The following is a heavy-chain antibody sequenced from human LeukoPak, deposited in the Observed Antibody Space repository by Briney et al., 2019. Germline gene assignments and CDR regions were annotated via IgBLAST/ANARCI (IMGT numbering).Heavy chain of an antibody. CDR2: ISAYNGST. CDR3: ARVPGLRLGELSFDY. J-gene: IGHJ4*02. V-gene: IGHV1-18*01. D-gene: IGHD3-16*02. Sequence: ASVKVSCKASGYTFTSYGISWVRQAPGQGVEWMGWISAYNGSTNYAQKLQGRVTMTTDTSTSTAYMELRSLGSDDTAVYYCARVPGLRLGELSFDYWGQGTLVTVSS. CDR1: GYTFTSYG.